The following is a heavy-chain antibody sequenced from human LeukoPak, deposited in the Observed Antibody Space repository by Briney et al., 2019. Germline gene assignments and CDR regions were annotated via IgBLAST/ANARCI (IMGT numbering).Heavy chain of an antibody. CDR2: ISGSGST. D-gene: IGHD3-3*01. V-gene: IGHV3-23*01. CDR1: GFTFSNFA. J-gene: IGHJ4*02. Sequence: GGSLRLSCTTSGFTFSNFAMNWVRQTPGKGLEWVSVISGSGSTYYADSVRGRFTVSRDNSKHTMSLQMNTLRAEDTAVYYCARGLTAFGVPGATYYFDYWGQGTLVTVSS. CDR3: ARGLTAFGVPGATYYFDY.